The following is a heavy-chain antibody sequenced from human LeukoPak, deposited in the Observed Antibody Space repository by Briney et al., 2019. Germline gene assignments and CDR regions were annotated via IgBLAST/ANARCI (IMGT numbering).Heavy chain of an antibody. CDR2: ITSRGEST. Sequence: GGSLRLSCAASGFTFSIYAMSWVRQAPGKGLQWVSSITSRGESTWYVDSVKGRLTITRDNSENTLYLQMNSLRAEDTAVYYCARDGALGSTVTTTDYYYYYYMDVWGKGTTVTVSS. CDR3: ARDGALGSTVTTTDYYYYYYMDV. D-gene: IGHD4-11*01. J-gene: IGHJ6*03. V-gene: IGHV3-23*01. CDR1: GFTFSIYA.